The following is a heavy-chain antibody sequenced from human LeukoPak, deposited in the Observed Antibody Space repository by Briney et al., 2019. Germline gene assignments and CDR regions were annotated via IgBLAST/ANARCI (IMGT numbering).Heavy chain of an antibody. CDR2: TYYRSKWYN. V-gene: IGHV6-1*01. Sequence: SLTLSLTCAISGDSVSSNSAAWNWIRQSPSRGLEWLGRTYYRSKWYNGYAVSVKSRITINPDTSKNQFSLQLNSVTPEDTAVYYCARAGSIAAAGTGYYFDYWGQGTLVTVSS. CDR3: ARAGSIAAAGTGYYFDY. D-gene: IGHD6-13*01. CDR1: GDSVSSNSAA. J-gene: IGHJ4*02.